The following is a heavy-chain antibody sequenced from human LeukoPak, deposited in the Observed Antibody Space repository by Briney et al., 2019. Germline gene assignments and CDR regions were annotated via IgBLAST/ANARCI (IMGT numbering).Heavy chain of an antibody. CDR1: GGSFSGYY. D-gene: IGHD2-2*01. CDR2: INHSGST. J-gene: IGHJ6*03. CDR3: ARGWRVPYYYYYYMDV. Sequence: SETLSLTCAVYGGSFSGYYWSWIRQPPGKGLEWIGEINHSGSTNYNPSLKSRVTISVDTSKNQFSLKLSSVTAADTAVYYCARGWRVPYYYYYYMDVWGKGTTVTVSS. V-gene: IGHV4-34*01.